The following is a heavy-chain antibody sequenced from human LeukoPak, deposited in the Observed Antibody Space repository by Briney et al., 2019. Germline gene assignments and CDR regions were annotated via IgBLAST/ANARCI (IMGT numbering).Heavy chain of an antibody. CDR1: GFTFSSYW. Sequence: GGSLRLTCVASGFTFSSYWMSWLRQAPGKGLEWVANIKQDGSEKYYMDSVKGRFTISRDNAKNSLFLQMNSLRAEDTAVYYCARGLVGGSYYWGQGTMATVSS. D-gene: IGHD1-26*01. CDR2: IKQDGSEK. J-gene: IGHJ4*02. V-gene: IGHV3-7*01. CDR3: ARGLVGGSYY.